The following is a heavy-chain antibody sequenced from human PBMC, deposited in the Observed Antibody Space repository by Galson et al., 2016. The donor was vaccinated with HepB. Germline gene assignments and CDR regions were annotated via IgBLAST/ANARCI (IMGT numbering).Heavy chain of an antibody. CDR2: IYTGGST. CDR3: ARETTTVTPNFDY. Sequence: SLRLSCAASGFTVSNNYMSWVRQAPGKGLEWVSVIYTGGSTYYADSVKGRFSISRDNAKNSLYLQMNSLRAEDTAVYYCARETTTVTPNFDYWGQGTLVTVSS. V-gene: IGHV3-53*01. D-gene: IGHD4-17*01. CDR1: GFTVSNNY. J-gene: IGHJ4*02.